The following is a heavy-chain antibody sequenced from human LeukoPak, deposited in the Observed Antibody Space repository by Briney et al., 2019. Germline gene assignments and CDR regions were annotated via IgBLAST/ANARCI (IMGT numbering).Heavy chain of an antibody. D-gene: IGHD2-15*01. CDR2: ISYDGSNK. V-gene: IGHV3-30*18. CDR3: AKDQRGYCSGGSCYGIDY. J-gene: IGHJ4*02. CDR1: GFTVNSYA. Sequence: TGGSLRLSCYASGFTVNSYAINSVRQAPGKGLEWVAVISYDGSNKYYADSVKGRFTISRNNSKNTLYLQMNSLRAEDTAVYYCAKDQRGYCSGGSCYGIDYWGQGTPVTVSS.